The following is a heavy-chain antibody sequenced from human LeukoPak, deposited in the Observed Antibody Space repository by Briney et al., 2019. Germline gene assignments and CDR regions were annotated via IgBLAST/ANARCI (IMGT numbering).Heavy chain of an antibody. J-gene: IGHJ4*02. CDR3: TTDLYYDSSGYRKRIDY. Sequence: PGGSLRLSCAASGFTFSNAWMSWVRQAPGKGLKWVGRIKSKTDGGTTDYAAPVKGRFTISRDDSKNTLYLQMNSLKTEDTAVYYCTTDLYYDSSGYRKRIDYWGQGTLVTVSS. CDR2: IKSKTDGGTT. D-gene: IGHD3-22*01. V-gene: IGHV3-15*01. CDR1: GFTFSNAW.